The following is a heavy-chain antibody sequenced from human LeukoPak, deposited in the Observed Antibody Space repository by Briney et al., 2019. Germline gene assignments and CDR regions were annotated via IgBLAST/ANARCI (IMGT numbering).Heavy chain of an antibody. Sequence: SQTLSLTCTVSGGSISSGGYYWSWIRQHPGKGLEWIGYIYYSGSTYYNPSLKSRVTISVDTSKNQFSLKLSSVTAADTAVYYCARDRIAVAGTRWFDPWGQGTLVTVSS. CDR1: GGSISSGGYY. CDR3: ARDRIAVAGTRWFDP. CDR2: IYYSGST. D-gene: IGHD6-19*01. J-gene: IGHJ5*02. V-gene: IGHV4-31*03.